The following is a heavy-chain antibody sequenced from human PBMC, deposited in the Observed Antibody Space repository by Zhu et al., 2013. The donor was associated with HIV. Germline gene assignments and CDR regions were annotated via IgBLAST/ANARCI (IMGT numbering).Heavy chain of an antibody. CDR1: GYTFTSYG. CDR2: ISAYTGRT. CDR3: ARDTRGGSYYLDY. V-gene: IGHV1-18*01. Sequence: QVQLVQSGAEVKKPGASVKVSCKASGYTFTSYGISWVRQAPGQGLEWLGWISAYTGRTSYTQNFQGRVTVTTDTSTSTAYMELSSLRSDDTAVYYCARDTRGGSYYLDYWGQGTLVTVSS. D-gene: IGHD1-26*01. J-gene: IGHJ4*02.